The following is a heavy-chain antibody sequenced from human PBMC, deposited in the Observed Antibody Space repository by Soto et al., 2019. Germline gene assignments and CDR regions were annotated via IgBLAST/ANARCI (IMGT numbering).Heavy chain of an antibody. CDR2: VSNTGNT. V-gene: IGHV4-39*01. J-gene: IGHJ3*02. CDR3: ARCRFYSSTWYTAFDI. CDR1: GGSIRGGYY. D-gene: IGHD6-13*01. Sequence: QLQLQESGPGLVKPSETLSLTCSVSGGSIRGGYYWGWVRQPPGKGLEWIGCVSNTGNTYPSPSLKSRLIISADTPNNQFSLRLSSVTAEDTAVYYCARCRFYSSTWYTAFDIWGHGTAVTVPS.